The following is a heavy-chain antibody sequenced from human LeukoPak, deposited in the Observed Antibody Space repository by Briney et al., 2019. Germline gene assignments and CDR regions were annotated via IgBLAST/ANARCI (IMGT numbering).Heavy chain of an antibody. V-gene: IGHV1-2*02. D-gene: IGHD4-17*01. CDR2: INPNSGGT. CDR1: GYTFTGYY. J-gene: IGHJ4*02. Sequence: GASVKVSCKASGYTFTGYYMHWVRQAPGQGLEWMGWINPNSGGTNYAQKFQGRVTMTRDTSISTAYMELSRLRSDDTAVYYCAIRDSGDYWYYFDYWGQGTLVTVSS. CDR3: AIRDSGDYWYYFDY.